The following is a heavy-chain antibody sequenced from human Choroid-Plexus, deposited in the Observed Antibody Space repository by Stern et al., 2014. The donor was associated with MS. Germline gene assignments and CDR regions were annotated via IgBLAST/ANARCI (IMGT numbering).Heavy chain of an antibody. CDR3: ARDQRGITIFGVVTDYYYLGMDV. J-gene: IGHJ6*02. Sequence: QDQLVQSGAEVKKPGASVKVSCKTSGYIFTGYYIHWVRQDPGQGLEWMAWINPNTGGTKYAQKFQGRVTMSRDTSISTAYVELSSLTSDDTAVYYCARDQRGITIFGVVTDYYYLGMDVWGQGTTVTVSS. CDR2: INPNTGGT. CDR1: GYIFTGYY. V-gene: IGHV1-2*02. D-gene: IGHD3-3*01.